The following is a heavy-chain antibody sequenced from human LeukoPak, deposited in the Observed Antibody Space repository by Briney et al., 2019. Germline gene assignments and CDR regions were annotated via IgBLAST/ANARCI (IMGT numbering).Heavy chain of an antibody. CDR3: ARDRYDFWSGYSGPSGY. D-gene: IGHD3-3*01. CDR1: GYTFTGYY. CDR2: INPNSGGT. V-gene: IGHV1-2*02. Sequence: ASVNVSCKASGYTFTGYYMHWVRRAPGQGLEWMGWINPNSGGTNYAQKFQGRVTMTRDTSISTAYMELSRLRSDDTAVYYCARDRYDFWSGYSGPSGYWGQGTLVTVSS. J-gene: IGHJ4*02.